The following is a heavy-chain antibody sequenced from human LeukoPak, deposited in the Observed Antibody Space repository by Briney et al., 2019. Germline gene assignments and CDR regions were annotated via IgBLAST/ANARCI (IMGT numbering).Heavy chain of an antibody. Sequence: SETLSLTCTVSGGYISTSNYYWGWIRQSPGKGLEWIGNIYYSGSTYYNPSLKSRVSLSIDTSMNQFSLKVNSLTAADTAVYYCARHLYDDYGVYYFDYWGQGTLVTVSS. V-gene: IGHV4-39*01. CDR2: IYYSGST. CDR1: GGYISTSNYY. J-gene: IGHJ4*02. D-gene: IGHD4-17*01. CDR3: ARHLYDDYGVYYFDY.